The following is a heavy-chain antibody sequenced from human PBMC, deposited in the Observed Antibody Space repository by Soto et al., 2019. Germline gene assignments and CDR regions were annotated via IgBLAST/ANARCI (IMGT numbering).Heavy chain of an antibody. CDR1: GFNFSNYA. D-gene: IGHD1-1*01. CDR2: IGGTGRNI. J-gene: IGHJ4*02. V-gene: IGHV3-23*01. Sequence: GGSLRLSCAASGFNFSNYAMSWVRQALGRGLEWVSVIGGTGRNIYYADSVKGRFTISRDNSRNTLYLQMNSLRAEDTAVYYCAKELEATGRHGLFHYWGQGTLVTVSS. CDR3: AKELEATGRHGLFHY.